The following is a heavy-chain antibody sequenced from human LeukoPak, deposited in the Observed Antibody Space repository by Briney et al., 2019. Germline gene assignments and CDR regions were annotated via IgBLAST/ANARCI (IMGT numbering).Heavy chain of an antibody. Sequence: PSETLSLTCTVSGGSISSRSYYWGWIRQPPGKGLEWIVIIYYSGSTYSNPSLRSRITISVDTAKNQFSLRLNSVTVADTAVYYCASYTDAFDIWGQGTMVTVSS. CDR1: GGSISSRSYY. D-gene: IGHD3-16*01. J-gene: IGHJ3*02. CDR3: ASYTDAFDI. V-gene: IGHV4-39*07. CDR2: IYYSGST.